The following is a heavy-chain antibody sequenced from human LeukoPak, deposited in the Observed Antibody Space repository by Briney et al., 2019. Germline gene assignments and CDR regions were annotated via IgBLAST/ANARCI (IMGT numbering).Heavy chain of an antibody. V-gene: IGHV1-8*01. CDR1: GYTFTNYD. CDR3: ARAVTTADDAFDI. CDR2: MNPNSGNT. D-gene: IGHD4-17*01. J-gene: IGHJ3*02. Sequence: ASVKVSCKASGYTFTNYDINWVRQATGQGLEWMGWMNPNSGNTGYAQKFQGRVTMTRNTSISTAYMELSSLRSEDTAVYYCARAVTTADDAFDIWGQGTMVTVSS.